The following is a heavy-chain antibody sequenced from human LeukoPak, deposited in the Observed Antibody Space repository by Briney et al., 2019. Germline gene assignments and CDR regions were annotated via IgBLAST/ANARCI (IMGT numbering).Heavy chain of an antibody. J-gene: IGHJ4*02. Sequence: SQTLSLTCSVSDDSISSGDYYGSWIRQSPGTGLEWIGYIYHGGRIYYNPSLQSRVTMSVDRSKNQFSLKLSSVTAADTAVYYCARWGFSAAAGSTERDYWGQGTLVTVSS. CDR2: IYHGGRI. D-gene: IGHD6-13*01. V-gene: IGHV4-30-2*06. CDR3: ARWGFSAAAGSTERDY. CDR1: DDSISSGDYY.